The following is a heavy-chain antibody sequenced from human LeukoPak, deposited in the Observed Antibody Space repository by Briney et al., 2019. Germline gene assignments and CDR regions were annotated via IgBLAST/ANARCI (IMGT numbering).Heavy chain of an antibody. V-gene: IGHV1-2*02. CDR3: ARHMITANNWFDP. Sequence: ASVKDSFKSSGYTYTGYYMHWVRQAPCQGLAWMGWINPKSGGTNYEQKFQGRVVMTRDTSISTAYMELSRLTSDDTAVYYCARHMITANNWFDPWGQGTLVTVSS. CDR1: GYTYTGYY. CDR2: INPKSGGT. J-gene: IGHJ5*02. D-gene: IGHD3-16*01.